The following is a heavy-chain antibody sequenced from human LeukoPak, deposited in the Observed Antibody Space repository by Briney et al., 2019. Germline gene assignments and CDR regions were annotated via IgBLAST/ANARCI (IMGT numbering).Heavy chain of an antibody. CDR1: GFTFSSYE. J-gene: IGHJ3*02. CDR3: ARYPTISDAFDI. CDR2: ISSSGSTI. D-gene: IGHD3-9*01. V-gene: IGHV3-48*03. Sequence: GGSLRLSCAASGFTFSSYEMNWVRQAPGKGLDWVSYISSSGSTIYYADSVKGRFTISRDNAKNSLYLQMNSLRAEDTAVYYCARYPTISDAFDIWGQGTMVTVSS.